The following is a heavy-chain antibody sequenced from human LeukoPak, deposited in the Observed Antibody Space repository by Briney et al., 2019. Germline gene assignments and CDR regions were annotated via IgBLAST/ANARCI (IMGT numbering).Heavy chain of an antibody. J-gene: IGHJ6*03. Sequence: ASVKVSCKASGGTFSSYAISWVRQAPGQELEWMGRIIPIFGTANYAQKFQGRVTITTDESTSTAYMELSSLRSEDTAVYYFARDSGSYYWYYYMDVWGKGTTVTVSS. CDR3: ARDSGSYYWYYYMDV. CDR2: IIPIFGTA. CDR1: GGTFSSYA. V-gene: IGHV1-69*05. D-gene: IGHD3-10*01.